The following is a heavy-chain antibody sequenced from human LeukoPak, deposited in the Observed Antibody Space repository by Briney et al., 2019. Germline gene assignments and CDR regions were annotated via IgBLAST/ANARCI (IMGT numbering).Heavy chain of an antibody. CDR2: ISSSSSTI. D-gene: IGHD5-24*01. CDR1: GFSFSSYS. J-gene: IGHJ3*02. CDR3: ARGKMATIIRDAFDI. Sequence: GGSLRLSCAASGFSFSSYSMNWVRQAPGKGLEWVSYISSSSSTIYYADSVKGRFTISRDNAKNSLYLQMNSLRAEDTAVYYCARGKMATIIRDAFDIWGQGTMVTVSS. V-gene: IGHV3-48*01.